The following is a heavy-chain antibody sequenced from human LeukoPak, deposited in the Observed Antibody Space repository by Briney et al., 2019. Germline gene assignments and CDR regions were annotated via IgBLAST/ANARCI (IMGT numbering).Heavy chain of an antibody. CDR3: AHTSQWLGGYYFDY. Sequence: GASVKVSCKASGGTFSSYAISWVRQAPGQGLEWMGGIIPIFGTANYAQKFQGRVTITADESTSTAYMELSSLRSEDTAVYYCAHTSQWLGGYYFDYWGQGTLVTVSS. CDR1: GGTFSSYA. CDR2: IIPIFGTA. D-gene: IGHD6-19*01. J-gene: IGHJ4*02. V-gene: IGHV1-69*13.